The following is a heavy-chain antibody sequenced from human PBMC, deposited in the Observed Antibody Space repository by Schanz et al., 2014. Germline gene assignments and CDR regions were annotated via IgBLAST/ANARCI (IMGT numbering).Heavy chain of an antibody. D-gene: IGHD5-12*01. Sequence: EVLLVESGGGLVKPGGSLRLSCAAAGFSFSNYNINWVRQAPGKGLEWISSMYINSGSTQYADSVKGRFIISRDSSKNTLFLQMNSLRAEDTAVYFCARDGGRDGYNLAFDVWGQGTLVTVSS. J-gene: IGHJ3*01. CDR1: GFSFSNYN. V-gene: IGHV3-21*04. CDR3: ARDGGRDGYNLAFDV. CDR2: MYINSGST.